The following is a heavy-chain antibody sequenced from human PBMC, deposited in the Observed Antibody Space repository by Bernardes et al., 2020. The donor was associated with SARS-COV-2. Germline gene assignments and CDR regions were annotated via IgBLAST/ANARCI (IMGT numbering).Heavy chain of an antibody. Sequence: ASVKVSCKASGYTFAGFQMHWVRQAPGQGLEWMGRMNPSTGYTRYAQKFQGRVTMTRDTSISTVYMELSRLRSDDTAVYYCARERPDIPGTPRDWGQGTLVTVSS. CDR1: GYTFAGFQ. V-gene: IGHV1-2*06. CDR2: MNPSTGYT. J-gene: IGHJ4*02. CDR3: ARERPDIPGTPRD. D-gene: IGHD1-7*01.